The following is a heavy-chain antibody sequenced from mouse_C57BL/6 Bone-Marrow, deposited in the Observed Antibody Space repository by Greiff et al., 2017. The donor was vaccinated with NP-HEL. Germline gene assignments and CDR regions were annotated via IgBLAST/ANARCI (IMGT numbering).Heavy chain of an antibody. D-gene: IGHD2-4*01. CDR1: GFSLTSYA. CDR3: ASYYDYDEDAMDY. Sequence: VQLQQSGPGLVAPSQSLSITCTVSGFSLTSYAISWVRQPPGKGLEWLGVIWTGGGTNYNSALKSRLSISKDNSKSQVFLKMNSLQTDDTAMYYCASYYDYDEDAMDYWGQGTSVTVSS. V-gene: IGHV2-9-1*01. CDR2: IWTGGGT. J-gene: IGHJ4*01.